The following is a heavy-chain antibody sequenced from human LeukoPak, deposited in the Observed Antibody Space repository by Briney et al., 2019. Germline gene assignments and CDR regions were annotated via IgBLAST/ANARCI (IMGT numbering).Heavy chain of an antibody. CDR3: ARSRITMIVVANPYGMDV. V-gene: IGHV4-4*07. CDR2: IYTSGST. D-gene: IGHD3-22*01. CDR1: GGSISSYY. J-gene: IGHJ6*02. Sequence: SETLSLTCTVSGGSISSYYWSWIRQPAGKGLEWIGRIYTSGSTNYNPSLKSRVTISVDTSKNQFSLKLSSVTAADTAVYYCARSRITMIVVANPYGMDVWGQGTTVTVSS.